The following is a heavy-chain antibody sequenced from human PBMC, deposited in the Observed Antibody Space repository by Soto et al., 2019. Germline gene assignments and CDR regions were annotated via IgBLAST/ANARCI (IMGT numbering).Heavy chain of an antibody. CDR1: GYTFTSYA. Sequence: GASVRVSCKASGYTFTSYAMHWVRQAPGQRLEWMGWINAGNGNTKYSQKFQGRVTITRDTSASTAYMELSSLRSEDTAVYYCARLKLPIVVVPAAISWLDPWGQGTLVTVSS. CDR3: ARLKLPIVVVPAAISWLDP. V-gene: IGHV1-3*01. J-gene: IGHJ5*02. D-gene: IGHD2-2*01. CDR2: INAGNGNT.